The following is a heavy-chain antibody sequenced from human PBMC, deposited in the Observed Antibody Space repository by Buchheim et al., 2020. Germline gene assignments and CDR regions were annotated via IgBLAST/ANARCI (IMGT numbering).Heavy chain of an antibody. D-gene: IGHD3-22*01. CDR3: ARDYYDSSGAIDY. Sequence: QVQLVESGGGVVQPGRSLRLSCAASGFTFSSYVMNWVRQAPGKGLEWVAVISYDGSNKYYADSVKGRFTISRDNSKNTLYLQMNSLRAEDTAVYYCARDYYDSSGAIDYWGQGT. V-gene: IGHV3-30*04. CDR2: ISYDGSNK. CDR1: GFTFSSYV. J-gene: IGHJ4*02.